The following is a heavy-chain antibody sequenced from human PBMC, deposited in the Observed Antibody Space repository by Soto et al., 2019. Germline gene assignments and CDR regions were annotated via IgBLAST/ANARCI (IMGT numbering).Heavy chain of an antibody. CDR1: GFTFSSYA. V-gene: IGHV3-23*01. J-gene: IGHJ6*02. CDR2: ISGSGGST. D-gene: IGHD4-4*01. Sequence: EVQLLESGGGLVQPGGSLRLSCAASGFTFSSYAMSWVRQAPGKGLEWVSAISGSGGSTYYADSVKGRVTISRDNSKNTLYLQMNSLRAEDTAVYYCAKDRYSPYYYYGMDFWGQGTKVTVSS. CDR3: AKDRYSPYYYYGMDF.